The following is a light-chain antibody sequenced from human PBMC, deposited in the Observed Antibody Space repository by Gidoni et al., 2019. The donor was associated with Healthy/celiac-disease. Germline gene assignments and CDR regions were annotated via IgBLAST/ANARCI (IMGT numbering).Light chain of an antibody. CDR3: QQYGSSPRT. Sequence: EIVLTQSPGTVSLSPGERATLSCRASQSVSSSYLAWYQQKPGQAPRLLIYDASSRATGIPDRFSGSGSGTDFTLTISSLEPEDFAVYYCQQYGSSPRTFGQGTKVEIK. CDR1: QSVSSSY. J-gene: IGKJ1*01. CDR2: DAS. V-gene: IGKV3-20*01.